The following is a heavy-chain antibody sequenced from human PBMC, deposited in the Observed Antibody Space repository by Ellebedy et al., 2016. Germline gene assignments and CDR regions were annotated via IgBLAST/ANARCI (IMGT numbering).Heavy chain of an antibody. J-gene: IGHJ4*02. D-gene: IGHD3-9*01. Sequence: LSLTCXASGFTFRSYGMHWVRQAPGKGLEWVAVISYDGSNKYYADSVKGRFTISRDNSKNTLYLQMNSLRAEDTAVYYCAKDSENDILTGYPYYFDYWGQGTLVTVSS. CDR2: ISYDGSNK. CDR3: AKDSENDILTGYPYYFDY. CDR1: GFTFRSYG. V-gene: IGHV3-30*18.